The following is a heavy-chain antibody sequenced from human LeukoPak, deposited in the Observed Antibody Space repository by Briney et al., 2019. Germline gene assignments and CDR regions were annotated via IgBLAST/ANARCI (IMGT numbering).Heavy chain of an antibody. J-gene: IGHJ4*02. CDR3: ARHSSSPFDY. CDR1: GGSFSGYY. D-gene: IGHD6-6*01. Sequence: SETLSLTCAVYGGSFSGYYLSWIRQPPGKGLEWIGEINHSGSTNYNPSLKSRVTISVDTSKNQFSLKLSSVTAADTAVYYCARHSSSPFDYWGQGTLVTVSS. V-gene: IGHV4-34*01. CDR2: INHSGST.